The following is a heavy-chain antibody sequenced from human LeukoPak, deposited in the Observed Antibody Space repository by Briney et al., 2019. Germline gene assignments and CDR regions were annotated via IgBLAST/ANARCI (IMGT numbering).Heavy chain of an antibody. D-gene: IGHD6-13*01. V-gene: IGHV4-34*01. Sequence: PSETLSLTCAVYGGSFSGYYWSWIRQPPGKGLEWIGEINHSGSTNYNPSLKSRVTISVDTSKNQFSLQLNSVTPEDTAVYYCAREAESSSWYSDAHYYYYMDVWGKGTTVTVSS. CDR1: GGSFSGYY. CDR2: INHSGST. CDR3: AREAESSSWYSDAHYYYYMDV. J-gene: IGHJ6*03.